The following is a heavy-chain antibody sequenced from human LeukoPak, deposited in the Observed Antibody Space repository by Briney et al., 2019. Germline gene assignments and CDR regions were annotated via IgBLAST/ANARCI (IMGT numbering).Heavy chain of an antibody. Sequence: PGGSLRLSCAASGFTFSSYWMSWVRQAPGKGLEWVANIKQDGSEKYYVDSVKGRFTISRDNTKNSLYLQMNSLRAEDTAVYYCAKGKVNHDGALDAWGQGTLVTVSS. V-gene: IGHV3-7*03. J-gene: IGHJ3*01. D-gene: IGHD2-21*01. CDR2: IKQDGSEK. CDR3: AKGKVNHDGALDA. CDR1: GFTFSSYW.